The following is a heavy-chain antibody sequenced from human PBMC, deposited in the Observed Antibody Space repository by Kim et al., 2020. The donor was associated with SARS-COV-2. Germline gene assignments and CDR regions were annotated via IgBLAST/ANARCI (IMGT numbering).Heavy chain of an antibody. CDR3: ARTAYGSGSYYGFDY. D-gene: IGHD3-10*01. V-gene: IGHV1-2*06. CDR1: GYTFTGYY. CDR2: INPNSGGT. J-gene: IGHJ4*02. Sequence: ASVKVSCKASGYTFTGYYMHWVRQAPGQGLEWMGRINPNSGGTNYAQKFQGRVTMTRDTSISTAYMELSRLRSDDTAVYYCARTAYGSGSYYGFDYWGQGTLVTVSS.